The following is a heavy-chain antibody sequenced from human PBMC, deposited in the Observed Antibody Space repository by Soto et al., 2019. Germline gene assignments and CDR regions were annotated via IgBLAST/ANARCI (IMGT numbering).Heavy chain of an antibody. J-gene: IGHJ4*01. CDR1: GFTFSEST. CDR3: VKQAHGLDGVAFDY. CDR2: VSTSGRST. Sequence: HLVESGGGLVQPGGSLRLSCSASGFTFSESTIYWVRQVPGKGLEAISAVSTSGRSTYYADSVKDRFRISRDNPKNTIYLQMGSLRPEDTARYYCVKQAHGLDGVAFDYWGRGTQVTVAS. D-gene: IGHD2-15*01. V-gene: IGHV3-64D*06.